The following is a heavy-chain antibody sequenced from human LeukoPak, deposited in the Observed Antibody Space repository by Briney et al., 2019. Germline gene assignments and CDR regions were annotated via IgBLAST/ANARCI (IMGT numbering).Heavy chain of an antibody. CDR2: INAYNGNT. J-gene: IGHJ6*03. Sequence: GASVKVSCKASGYTFTSYIISWVRQAPGQGLEWMGWINAYNGNTDYAQRVQGRVTMTTDTSTSTAYMELRSLRSDDTAVYYSARDRHIAAAVYYYYMDVWGKGTPVTVSS. D-gene: IGHD6-13*01. CDR1: GYTFTSYI. CDR3: ARDRHIAAAVYYYYMDV. V-gene: IGHV1-18*01.